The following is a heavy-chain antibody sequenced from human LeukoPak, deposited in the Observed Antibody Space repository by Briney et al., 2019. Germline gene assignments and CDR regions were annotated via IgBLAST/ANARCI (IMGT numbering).Heavy chain of an antibody. CDR3: ARLPPSSGYNYRFYFDS. V-gene: IGHV4-31*03. D-gene: IGHD3-22*01. J-gene: IGHJ4*02. Sequence: SETLSLTCTVSGVSVDSGGYYWSWARRHPGKGLEWIGYIYYSGSTYYNPSLESRVTMSLDRSKNHFSLNLTSVTAADTGVFYCARLPPSSGYNYRFYFDSWARESRSPSPQ. CDR1: GVSVDSGGYY. CDR2: IYYSGST.